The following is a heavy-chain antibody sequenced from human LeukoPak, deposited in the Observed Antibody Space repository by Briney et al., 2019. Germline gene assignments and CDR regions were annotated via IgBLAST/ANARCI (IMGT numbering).Heavy chain of an antibody. V-gene: IGHV1-69*04. CDR1: GGTFSSYA. Sequence: SVKVSCKSSGGTFSSYAISWVRQAPGQGLEWMGRIIPILGIANYAQKFQGRVTITADKSTSTAYMELSSLRSEDTAVYYCARGSYYYDSSGYYRLKADLYWGQGTLVTVSS. J-gene: IGHJ4*02. D-gene: IGHD3-22*01. CDR2: IIPILGIA. CDR3: ARGSYYYDSSGYYRLKADLY.